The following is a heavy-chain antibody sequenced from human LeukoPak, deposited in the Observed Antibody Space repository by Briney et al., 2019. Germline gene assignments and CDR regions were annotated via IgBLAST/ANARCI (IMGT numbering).Heavy chain of an antibody. Sequence: PGGSLRLSCAASGFTFSNYWIQWVRQAPGKGLEWVANINQDGSEKYYVGTVKGRFTISRDNAKNSLYLQANSLRAEDTAVYYCVSFYETYWGRGTLVTVSS. J-gene: IGHJ4*02. CDR3: VSFYETY. D-gene: IGHD2/OR15-2a*01. CDR2: INQDGSEK. CDR1: GFTFSNYW. V-gene: IGHV3-7*01.